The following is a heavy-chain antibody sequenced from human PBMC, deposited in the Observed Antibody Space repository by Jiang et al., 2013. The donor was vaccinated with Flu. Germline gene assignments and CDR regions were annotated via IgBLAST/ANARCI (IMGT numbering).Heavy chain of an antibody. Sequence: SLTCAVYGGSFSGYYWSWIRQPPGKGLEWIGEINHSGSTNYNPSLKSRVTISVDTSKNQFSLKLSSVTAADTAVYYCARGKGGGGYYYYYGMDVWGQGTTVTVSS. CDR2: INHSGST. CDR1: GGSFSGYY. CDR3: ARGKGGGGYYYYYGMDV. V-gene: IGHV4-34*01. D-gene: IGHD2-15*01. J-gene: IGHJ6*02.